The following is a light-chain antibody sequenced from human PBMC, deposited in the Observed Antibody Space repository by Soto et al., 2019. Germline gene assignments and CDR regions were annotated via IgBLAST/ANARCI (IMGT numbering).Light chain of an antibody. CDR3: SSYTSSTTVV. V-gene: IGLV2-14*01. CDR1: SSDVGGYNY. CDR2: EVR. Sequence: QSALTQPASVSGSPGQSITISCTGTSSDVGGYNYVSWFQQHPGKAPKVVIYEVRDRPSWVSNRFSGSTSGNTASLTISGLQAEDEADYYCSSYTSSTTVVFGGGTKLTVL. J-gene: IGLJ2*01.